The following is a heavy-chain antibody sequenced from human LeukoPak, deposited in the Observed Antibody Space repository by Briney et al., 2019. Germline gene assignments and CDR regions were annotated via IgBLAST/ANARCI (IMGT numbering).Heavy chain of an antibody. CDR3: AKDPSDLGGSGSNNYFDC. CDR2: ITYSSGYT. J-gene: IGHJ4*02. Sequence: PGGSLRLSCAASGFTLGSYDMSWVRQAPGKGLEWVSGITYSSGYTYYADSVKGRFTISRDNSRNTLYLQMNSLRAEDTAVYYCAKDPSDLGGSGSNNYFDCWGQGTLVTVSS. V-gene: IGHV3-23*01. CDR1: GFTLGSYD. D-gene: IGHD3-10*01.